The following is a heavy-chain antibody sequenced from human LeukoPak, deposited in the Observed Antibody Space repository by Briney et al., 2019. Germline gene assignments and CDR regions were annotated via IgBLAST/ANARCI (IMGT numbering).Heavy chain of an antibody. V-gene: IGHV3-15*01. CDR2: IKSKTDGGTT. CDR1: GFAFSNAW. Sequence: GGSLRLSCAASGFAFSNAWMSWVRQAPGKGLEWVGRIKSKTDGGTTDYAAPVKGRFTISRDDSKNTLYLQMNSLKTEDTAVYYYSTWCYSWCYYYYYYMDVWGKGTMVTVSS. J-gene: IGHJ6*03. D-gene: IGHD2-21*01. CDR3: STWCYSWCYYYYYYMDV.